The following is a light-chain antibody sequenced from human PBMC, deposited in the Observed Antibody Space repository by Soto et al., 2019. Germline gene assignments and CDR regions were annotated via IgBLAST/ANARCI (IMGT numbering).Light chain of an antibody. CDR2: AAS. J-gene: IGKJ4*01. V-gene: IGKV1-9*01. CDR3: QQHNSYPLT. Sequence: DIQLTQSPSFLSASVGARVTITCRATQGISSYLAWYQQKPGKAPKLLIYAASTLQSGVPSRFRGSGSGTEFTLTISSLRPEDFATYYCQQHNSYPLTFGGGTKVEIK. CDR1: QGISSY.